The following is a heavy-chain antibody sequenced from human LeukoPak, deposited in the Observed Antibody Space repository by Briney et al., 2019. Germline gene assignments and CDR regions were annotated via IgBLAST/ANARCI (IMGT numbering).Heavy chain of an antibody. J-gene: IGHJ4*02. V-gene: IGHV1-46*01. D-gene: IGHD3-3*01. CDR2: IDPGAGYT. CDR1: GYTFTGYY. CDR3: ARVDYDFWSGFDY. Sequence: ASVKLSCKASGYTFTGYYMHWVRQAPGQGLEWMGIIDPGAGYTSYAQKFQGRVTMTRDTSTSTVYMELNSLRSEDTAMYYCARVDYDFWSGFDYWGQGTLVTVSS.